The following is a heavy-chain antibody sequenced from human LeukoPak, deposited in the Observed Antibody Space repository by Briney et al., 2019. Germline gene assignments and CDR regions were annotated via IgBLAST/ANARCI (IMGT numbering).Heavy chain of an antibody. J-gene: IGHJ3*02. CDR2: INGDGTST. CDR3: ARDPGYSAYATVRGYTFDI. CDR1: GFTFSTYW. D-gene: IGHD5-12*01. Sequence: PGGSLRLSCAASGFTFSTYWMHWVRQAPGKGLLWVSRINGDGTSTKYADSVKGRFTISRDNARHTLYLQMNSLRAEDTAVYYCARDPGYSAYATVRGYTFDIWGQGTMVTVSS. V-gene: IGHV3-74*03.